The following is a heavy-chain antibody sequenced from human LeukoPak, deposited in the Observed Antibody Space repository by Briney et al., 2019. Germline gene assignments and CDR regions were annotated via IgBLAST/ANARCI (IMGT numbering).Heavy chain of an antibody. CDR2: IYPSGST. V-gene: IGHV4-4*07. D-gene: IGHD5-12*01. CDR3: ARDRSGYSEYYFDY. Sequence: SETLSLTCTVSGGSTNTYCWSWIRQPAEKGLEWIGRIYPSGSTYYNPSLKSQVTISIDKSKNQFSLGLTSVTAADTAGYYCARDRSGYSEYYFDYWGQGSLVTVSS. J-gene: IGHJ4*02. CDR1: GGSTNTYC.